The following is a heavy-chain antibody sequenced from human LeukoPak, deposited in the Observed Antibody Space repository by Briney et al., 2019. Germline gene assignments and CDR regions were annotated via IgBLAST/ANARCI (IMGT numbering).Heavy chain of an antibody. CDR3: ANDGFDYYDSSGYSYFHY. Sequence: GGSLRLSCPASEFTFNNYWMGWVRQAPGRGLEWVANINQDGSETYYVDSVKGRFTISRDNAKNSLYLQMNSLRAEDTAVYYCANDGFDYYDSSGYSYFHYWGQGTLVTVSS. J-gene: IGHJ4*02. CDR1: EFTFNNYW. CDR2: INQDGSET. D-gene: IGHD3-22*01. V-gene: IGHV3-7*05.